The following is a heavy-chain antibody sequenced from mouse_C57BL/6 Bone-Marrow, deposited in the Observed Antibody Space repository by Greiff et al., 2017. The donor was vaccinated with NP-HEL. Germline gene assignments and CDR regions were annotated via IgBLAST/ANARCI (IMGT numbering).Heavy chain of an antibody. D-gene: IGHD1-1*01. Sequence: QVQLQQPGAELVKPGASVKMSCKASGYTFTSYWITWVKQRPGQGLEWIGDIYPGSGSTNYNEKFKSKATLTVDTSSSPSSMQLRSLSSEDSAVYYCATCGITTVAWGQGTTLTVSS. CDR3: ATCGITTVA. CDR2: IYPGSGST. V-gene: IGHV1-55*01. CDR1: GYTFTSYW. J-gene: IGHJ2*01.